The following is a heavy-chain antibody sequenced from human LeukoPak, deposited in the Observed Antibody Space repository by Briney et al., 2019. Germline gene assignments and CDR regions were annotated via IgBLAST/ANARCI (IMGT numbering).Heavy chain of an antibody. CDR3: ARDVSIAAQSPPGRY. D-gene: IGHD6-6*01. Sequence: SVKVSCKASGGTFSSYAISWVRQAPGQGREWMGRIIPIFGIANYAQKFQGRVTITADKSTSTAYMELSSLRSEDTAVYYCARDVSIAAQSPPGRYWGQGTLVTVSS. CDR1: GGTFSSYA. CDR2: IIPIFGIA. J-gene: IGHJ4*02. V-gene: IGHV1-69*04.